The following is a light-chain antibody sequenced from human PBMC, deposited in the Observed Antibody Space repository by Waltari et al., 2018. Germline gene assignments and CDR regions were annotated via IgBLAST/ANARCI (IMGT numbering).Light chain of an antibody. CDR1: QSISSS. CDR3: QQSYTTAFT. V-gene: IGKV1-39*01. CDR2: VAS. J-gene: IGKJ2*01. Sequence: IQMTQSPSSLSASVGDRVTITCQASQSISSSLNWYQQIPGKAPKLLIYVASTLRSGVPSRFSGSGSGTDFSLTISSLQPEDFATYYCQQSYTTAFTFGQGTKLEIK.